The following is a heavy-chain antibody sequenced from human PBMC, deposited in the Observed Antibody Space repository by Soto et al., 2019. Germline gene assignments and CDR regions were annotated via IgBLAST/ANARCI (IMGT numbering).Heavy chain of an antibody. Sequence: GGSLRLSCAASGFTFSLYSMIWVRQAPGKGLEWVASITSSSSYIYYEDSLKGRFTISRDNAKNSLFLQLDSLRAEDTAIYYCARQHPLDSRVWYTWGQGTLVTVSS. D-gene: IGHD6-19*01. CDR1: GFTFSLYS. CDR2: ITSSSSYI. V-gene: IGHV3-21*04. CDR3: ARQHPLDSRVWYT. J-gene: IGHJ4*02.